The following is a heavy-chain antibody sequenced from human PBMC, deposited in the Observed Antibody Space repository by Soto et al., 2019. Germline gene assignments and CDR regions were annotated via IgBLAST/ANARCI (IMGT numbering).Heavy chain of an antibody. V-gene: IGHV3-11*01. J-gene: IGHJ4*02. Sequence: GGSLRLSCAASGFAFSDYYMSWIRRAPGKGLEWVSYISSSGSTIYYADSVKGRFTISRDNAKNSLYLQMNSLRAEDTAVYYCASSSYVFFLQSGYFDYWGQGTLVTVSS. CDR1: GFAFSDYY. CDR2: ISSSGSTI. D-gene: IGHD5-18*01. CDR3: ASSSYVFFLQSGYFDY.